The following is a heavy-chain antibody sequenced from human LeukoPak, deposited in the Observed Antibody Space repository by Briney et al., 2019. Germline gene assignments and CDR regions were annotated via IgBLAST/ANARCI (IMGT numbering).Heavy chain of an antibody. CDR3: ARDWTTRRVVTQLDY. CDR2: INPNSGGT. J-gene: IGHJ4*02. CDR1: GYTFTGYY. Sequence: ASVKVSCKASGYTFTGYYMHWVRQAPGQGLEWMGWINPNSGGTNYAQKFQGRVIMTRDTSISTAYMELSRLRSDDTAVYYCARDWTTRRVVTQLDYWGQGTLVTVSS. D-gene: IGHD3-22*01. V-gene: IGHV1-2*02.